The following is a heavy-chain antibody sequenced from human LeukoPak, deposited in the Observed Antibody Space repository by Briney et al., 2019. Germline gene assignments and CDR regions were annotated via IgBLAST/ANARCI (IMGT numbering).Heavy chain of an antibody. CDR1: GGSISSGGYY. Sequence: SQTLSLTCTVSGGSISSGGYYWSWIRQPPGKGLEWIGYIYYSGSTNYNPSLKSRVTISVDTSKNQFSLKLSSVTAADTAVYYCARYDSSGYGGGYGNWGQGTLVTVSS. V-gene: IGHV4-61*08. CDR2: IYYSGST. J-gene: IGHJ4*02. CDR3: ARYDSSGYGGGYGN. D-gene: IGHD3-22*01.